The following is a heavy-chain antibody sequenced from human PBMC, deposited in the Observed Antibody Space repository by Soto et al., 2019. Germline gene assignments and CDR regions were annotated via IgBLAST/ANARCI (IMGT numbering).Heavy chain of an antibody. CDR3: AKDIAGGSSSWYYGMDV. D-gene: IGHD6-13*01. J-gene: IGHJ6*02. CDR2: IRWNSGSI. Sequence: EVQLVESGGGLVQPGRSLRLSCAASGFTFDDYAMHWVRQAPGKGLEWVSGIRWNSGSIGYADSVKGRFTISRDNAKNSLYLQMNSLRAEDTALYYWAKDIAGGSSSWYYGMDVWGQGTTVTVSS. V-gene: IGHV3-9*01. CDR1: GFTFDDYA.